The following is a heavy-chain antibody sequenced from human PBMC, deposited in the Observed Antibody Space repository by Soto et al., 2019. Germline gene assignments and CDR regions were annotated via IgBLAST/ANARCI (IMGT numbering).Heavy chain of an antibody. J-gene: IGHJ6*02. D-gene: IGHD3-10*01. CDR2: IYTSGST. Sequence: PSETLSLTCTVSGGSISSYYWSWIRQPAGKGLEWIGRIYTSGSTNYNPSLKSRVTMSVDTSKNQFSLKLSSVTAADTAVYYCASCLYYYGSGSYYYYYGMDVWGQGTTVTVSS. V-gene: IGHV4-4*07. CDR1: GGSISSYY. CDR3: ASCLYYYGSGSYYYYYGMDV.